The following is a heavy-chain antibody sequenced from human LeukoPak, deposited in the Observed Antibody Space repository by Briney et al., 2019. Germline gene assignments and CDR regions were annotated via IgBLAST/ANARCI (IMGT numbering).Heavy chain of an antibody. Sequence: GGSLRLSCAASVFTFSTYEMNWVRQAPREGREGVSYISNIGSSVQYADSVKGRFTISRDNDKNSLYLQMDSLRAEDTAVYYCKRDHVGATVEFDSWGQGTLVTVSS. CDR3: KRDHVGATVEFDS. D-gene: IGHD1-26*01. V-gene: IGHV3-48*03. J-gene: IGHJ4*02. CDR2: ISNIGSSV. CDR1: VFTFSTYE.